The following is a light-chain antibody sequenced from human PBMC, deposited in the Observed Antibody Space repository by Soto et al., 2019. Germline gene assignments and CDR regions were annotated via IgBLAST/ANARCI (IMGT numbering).Light chain of an antibody. CDR2: GAS. CDR1: HFVSSTY. J-gene: IGKJ4*01. CDR3: QQYGISPFT. Sequence: EVVLTQSPGTVSLSPGARATLSCRASHFVSSTYLAWYQQRPGQAPRLLIYGASSRATGIPDRFSGGGSETDFTLTISRLESEDSAVYYCQQYGISPFTFGGGTKVDI. V-gene: IGKV3-20*01.